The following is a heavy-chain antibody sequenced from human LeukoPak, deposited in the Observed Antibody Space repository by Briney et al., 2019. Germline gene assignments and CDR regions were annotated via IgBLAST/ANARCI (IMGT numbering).Heavy chain of an antibody. D-gene: IGHD2-21*02. J-gene: IGHJ4*02. V-gene: IGHV4-39*02. CDR2: IHYGGTT. CDR1: GGSIGSGYY. CDR3: TRDIGDFVSDF. Sequence: PSETLSLTCTVSGGSIGSGYYWAWIRQPPGKGPEWIGSIHYGGTTHYNPPLQSRVTISADTSKNQFALDLRSVTAADTAVYYCTRDIGDFVSDFWGQGTLVTVSS.